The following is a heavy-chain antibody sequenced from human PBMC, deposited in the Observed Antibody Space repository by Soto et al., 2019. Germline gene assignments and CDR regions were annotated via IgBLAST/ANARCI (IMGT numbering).Heavy chain of an antibody. CDR1: GFALTTYT. J-gene: IGHJ4*02. CDR2: INGRSNYK. V-gene: IGHV3-21*01. CDR3: VREDGVVGASSAFDY. D-gene: IGHD1-26*01. Sequence: GGSLRLSCVASGFALTTYTMNWVRQAPGTGLEWVSSINGRSNYKYYSDSVKGRFTVSRDNAQNSLFPQMSRLGPEDTAVYYCVREDGVVGASSAFDYWGQGTLVTVSS.